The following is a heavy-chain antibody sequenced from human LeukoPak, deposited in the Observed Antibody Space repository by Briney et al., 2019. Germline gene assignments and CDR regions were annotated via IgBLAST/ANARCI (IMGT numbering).Heavy chain of an antibody. CDR1: GFIFNDYA. Sequence: TGGSLRLSCAASGFIFNDYAMNWVRQAPGKGLEWVSSITGDGGGTYYADSVKGRYTISRVNSKNTLFVQINSLRVEDTAVYYCARDPNGDYIGAFDFWGQGTMVTVSS. D-gene: IGHD4-17*01. CDR2: ITGDGGGT. CDR3: ARDPNGDYIGAFDF. J-gene: IGHJ3*01. V-gene: IGHV3-23*01.